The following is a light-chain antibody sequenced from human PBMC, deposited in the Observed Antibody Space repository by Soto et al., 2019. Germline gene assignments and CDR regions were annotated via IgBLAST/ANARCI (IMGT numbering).Light chain of an antibody. CDR1: QNIVNW. CDR2: GAS. J-gene: IGKJ5*01. Sequence: QITQSPSTLSPSVGDRVTITCRASQNIVNWLAWYQQKPGKAPRVLIYGASTLERGVPSRFSGSGSGTEFTLTITNLQPDDFATYYCQQYNTYSATFGQGTRLEIK. V-gene: IGKV1-5*01. CDR3: QQYNTYSAT.